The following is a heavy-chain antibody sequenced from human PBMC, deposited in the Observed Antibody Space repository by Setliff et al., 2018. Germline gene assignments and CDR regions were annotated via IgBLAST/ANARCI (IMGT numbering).Heavy chain of an antibody. J-gene: IGHJ6*02. D-gene: IGHD3-22*01. CDR3: ARVRQGYYDSSGAYYYYGMDV. Sequence: VASVKVSCKASGGTFSSYAISWVRQAPGQGLEWMGWINPNSGGTNYAQKFQGWVTMTRDTSISTAYMELSRLRSDDTAVYYCARVRQGYYDSSGAYYYYGMDVWGQGTTVTVSS. CDR2: INPNSGGT. V-gene: IGHV1-2*04. CDR1: GGTFSSYA.